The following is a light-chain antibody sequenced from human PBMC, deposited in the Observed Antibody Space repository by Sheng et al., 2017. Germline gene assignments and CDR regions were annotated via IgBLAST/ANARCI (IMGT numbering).Light chain of an antibody. Sequence: ETELTQSPVTLSLSPGEGATLSCRASQNVSSYLAWYQQKVGQAPRLLIYDASKRATGIPARFSGSGSGTDFTLTISSLEPEDSAVYYCQQYGGSPQTFGQGTKLQIK. CDR3: QQYGGSPQT. CDR2: DAS. CDR1: QNVSSY. J-gene: IGKJ2*01. V-gene: IGKV3-11*01.